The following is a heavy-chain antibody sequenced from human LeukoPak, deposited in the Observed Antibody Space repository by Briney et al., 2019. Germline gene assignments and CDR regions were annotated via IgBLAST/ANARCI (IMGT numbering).Heavy chain of an antibody. CDR1: GGSFSGYY. CDR3: ARTRYYYNSRSYGAPYYFDY. D-gene: IGHD3-10*01. J-gene: IGHJ4*02. CDR2: INHSGST. V-gene: IGHV4-34*01. Sequence: PSETLSLTCAVYGGSFSGYYWSWIRQPPGKGLEWIGEINHSGSTNYNPSLKSRVTISVDTSKNQFSLKLSSVTAADTAVYYCARTRYYYNSRSYGAPYYFDYWGQGTLVTASS.